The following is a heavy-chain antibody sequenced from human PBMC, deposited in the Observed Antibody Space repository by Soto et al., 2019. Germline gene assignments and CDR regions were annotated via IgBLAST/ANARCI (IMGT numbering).Heavy chain of an antibody. J-gene: IGHJ4*02. CDR2: IYYSGST. D-gene: IGHD2-2*01. Sequence: PSETLSLTCTVSGGSISSYYWSWIRQPPGKGLEWIGYIYYSGSTNYNPPLKSRVTISVDTSKNQFSLKLSSVTAADTAVYYCARVGSSSSLEYYFDYWGQGTLVTVSS. V-gene: IGHV4-59*01. CDR3: ARVGSSSSLEYYFDY. CDR1: GGSISSYY.